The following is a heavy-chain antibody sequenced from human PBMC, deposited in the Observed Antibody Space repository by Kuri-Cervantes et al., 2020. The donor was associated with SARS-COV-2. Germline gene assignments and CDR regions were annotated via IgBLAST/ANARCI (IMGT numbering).Heavy chain of an antibody. V-gene: IGHV4-38-2*02. Sequence: GSLRLSCTVSGYSISSGYYWGWIRQPPGKGLEWIGSIYHSGSTYYNPSLKSRVTISVDTSKNQFSLKLSSVTAADTAMYYCARSVGGGSYDPVEFDYFDYWGQGTLVTVSS. D-gene: IGHD1-26*01. CDR3: ARSVGGGSYDPVEFDYFDY. CDR2: IYHSGST. CDR1: GYSISSGYY. J-gene: IGHJ4*02.